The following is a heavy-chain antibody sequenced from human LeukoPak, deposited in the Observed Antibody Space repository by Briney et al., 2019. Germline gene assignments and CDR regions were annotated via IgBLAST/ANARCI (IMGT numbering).Heavy chain of an antibody. Sequence: GVSLRLSCAASGFTFSSYWMSWVRQAPGKGLEWVANIKQDGSEKYYVDSVKGRFTISRDNAKNSLYLQMSSLRAEDTAVYYCAREKLRGLRYYYGMDVWGQGTTVTVSS. CDR3: AREKLRGLRYYYGMDV. V-gene: IGHV3-7*01. CDR1: GFTFSSYW. J-gene: IGHJ6*02. CDR2: IKQDGSEK. D-gene: IGHD5-18*01.